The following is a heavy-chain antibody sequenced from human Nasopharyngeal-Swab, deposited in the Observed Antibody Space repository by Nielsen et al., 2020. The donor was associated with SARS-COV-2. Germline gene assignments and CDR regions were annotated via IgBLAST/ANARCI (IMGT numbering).Heavy chain of an antibody. CDR2: VYYSGST. J-gene: IGHJ6*03. CDR3: ARGDILTPYYYMDV. D-gene: IGHD3-9*01. Sequence: ESLKISCTVSGGSISSYYWNWVRQPPGKGLEWIAYVYYSGSTKYNPYLKSRVTISVDRAKNQVSLKLTSVTAADTAVYYCARGDILTPYYYMDVWGRGTTVAVSS. CDR1: GGSISSYY. V-gene: IGHV4-59*01.